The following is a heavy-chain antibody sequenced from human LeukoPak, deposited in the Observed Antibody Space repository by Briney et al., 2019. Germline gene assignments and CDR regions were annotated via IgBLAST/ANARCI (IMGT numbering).Heavy chain of an antibody. CDR2: ISSSSSYT. J-gene: IGHJ4*02. Sequence: GRSLRLSCAASGFTFTDYYMSWIRQAPGKGLEWVSYISSSSSYTNYGDSVKGRFTISRDNAKNSLYLQVNSLRAEDTAVYYCARGTGTTASFDYWGQGTLVTVSS. V-gene: IGHV3-11*06. D-gene: IGHD1-1*01. CDR3: ARGTGTTASFDY. CDR1: GFTFTDYY.